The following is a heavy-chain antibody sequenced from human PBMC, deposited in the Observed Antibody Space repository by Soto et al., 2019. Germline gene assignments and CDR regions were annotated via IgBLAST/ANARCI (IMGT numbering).Heavy chain of an antibody. CDR2: ISSSSSTI. V-gene: IGHV3-48*01. Sequence: GGSLRLSCAASGFTFSSYSMNWVRQAPGKGLEWVSYISSSSSTIYYADSVKGRFTISRDNAKNSLYLQMNSLRAEDTAVYYCARVPWGVTYYYYYYMDVWGKGTTVTVSS. J-gene: IGHJ6*03. D-gene: IGHD7-27*01. CDR3: ARVPWGVTYYYYYYMDV. CDR1: GFTFSSYS.